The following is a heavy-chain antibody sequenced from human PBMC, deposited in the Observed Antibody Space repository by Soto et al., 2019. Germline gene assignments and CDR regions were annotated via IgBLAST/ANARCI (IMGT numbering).Heavy chain of an antibody. V-gene: IGHV3-30*18. CDR2: ISYDGSNK. CDR3: AKGKYDFWSGSKLYGMDV. J-gene: IGHJ6*02. Sequence: QVQLVESGGGVVQPGRSLRLSCAASGFTFSSYGMHWVHQAPGKGLEWVAVISYDGSNKYYADSVKGRFTISRDNSKNTLYLQMNSLRAEDTAVYYCAKGKYDFWSGSKLYGMDVWGQGTTVTVSS. D-gene: IGHD3-3*01. CDR1: GFTFSSYG.